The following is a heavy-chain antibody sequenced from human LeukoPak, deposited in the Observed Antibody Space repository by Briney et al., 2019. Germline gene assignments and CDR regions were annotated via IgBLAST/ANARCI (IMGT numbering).Heavy chain of an antibody. CDR3: ARDRGGSGWYDY. V-gene: IGHV3-21*01. J-gene: IGHJ4*02. D-gene: IGHD6-19*01. CDR1: GFTFSSYS. CDR2: ISSSGSYI. Sequence: GGSLRLSCAASGFTFSSYSMNWVRQAQGKGLEWVSSISSSGSYIYYADSVKGRFTISRDNAKNSLYLQMSSLRVEDTAVYYCARDRGGSGWYDYWGQGTLVSVSS.